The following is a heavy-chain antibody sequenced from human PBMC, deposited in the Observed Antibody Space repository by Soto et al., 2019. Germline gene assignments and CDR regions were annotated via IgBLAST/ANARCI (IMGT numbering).Heavy chain of an antibody. J-gene: IGHJ6*01. CDR2: IYYSGTT. D-gene: IGHD2-2*01. Sequence: SETLSLTCAVSGYSISSSNWWGWIRQPPGKGLEWIGYIYYSGTTYYNPSLKSRVTMSVDTSKNQFSLKLTSVTAVDTAVYYCARLGGYCTITSCYGYDGMDVWGQGTTVT. V-gene: IGHV4-28*01. CDR1: GYSISSSNW. CDR3: ARLGGYCTITSCYGYDGMDV.